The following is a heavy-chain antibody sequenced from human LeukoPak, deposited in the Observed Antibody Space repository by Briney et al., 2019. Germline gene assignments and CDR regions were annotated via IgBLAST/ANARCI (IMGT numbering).Heavy chain of an antibody. D-gene: IGHD3-22*01. J-gene: IGHJ6*02. CDR3: ARTGSLFGYHYYYYGMDV. V-gene: IGHV1-2*02. Sequence: ASVKVSCKASGYTFTGYYMHWVRQAPGQGLEWMGWINPNSGGTNYAQKFQGRVTMTRDTSISTAYMELSRLRSDDTAVYYCARTGSLFGYHYYYYGMDVWGQGTTVTVSS. CDR1: GYTFTGYY. CDR2: INPNSGGT.